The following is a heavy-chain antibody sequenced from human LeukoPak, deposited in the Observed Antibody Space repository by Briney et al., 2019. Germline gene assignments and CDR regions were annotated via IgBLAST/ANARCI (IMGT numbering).Heavy chain of an antibody. D-gene: IGHD3-22*01. J-gene: IGHJ4*02. CDR1: GGSISSYY. V-gene: IGHV4-59*01. CDR2: IYYSGST. CDR3: ARALNTDYYDSSGHLFDY. Sequence: PSETLSLTCTVSGGSISSYYWTWIRQPPGKGLEWIGYIYYSGSTNYNPSLKSRVTISVDTSKNQFSLKLSSVTAADTAVYYCARALNTDYYDSSGHLFDYWGQGTLVTVSS.